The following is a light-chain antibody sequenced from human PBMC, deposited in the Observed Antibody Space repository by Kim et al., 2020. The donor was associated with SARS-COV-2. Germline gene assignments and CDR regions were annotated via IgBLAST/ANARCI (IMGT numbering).Light chain of an antibody. J-gene: IGLJ2*01. CDR1: SNDVGGYSY. CDR3: CSYAGSYTV. Sequence: PGQSVTISCTETSNDVGGYSYVSWYQQHPGKAPKHMIYNVNNRPSGVPDRFSGSKSGNTASLTISGLQPEDEADYYCCSYAGSYTVFGGGTQLTVL. CDR2: NVN. V-gene: IGLV2-11*02.